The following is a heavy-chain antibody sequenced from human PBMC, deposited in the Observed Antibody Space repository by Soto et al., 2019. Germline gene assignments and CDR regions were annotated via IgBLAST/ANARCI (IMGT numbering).Heavy chain of an antibody. D-gene: IGHD1-1*01. V-gene: IGHV3-74*01. CDR3: GTTFEY. CDR2: INNDGSRT. Sequence: EVQVVESGGALVQPGGSLRLSCAASGFTFSNYGMHWVRQVAGEGLVWVSSINNDGSRTWYADSVRGRIAMSRDNARNLVYLPMNSLRAEDTAVYYCGTTFEYWGQGALVTVSS. CDR1: GFTFSNYG. J-gene: IGHJ4*02.